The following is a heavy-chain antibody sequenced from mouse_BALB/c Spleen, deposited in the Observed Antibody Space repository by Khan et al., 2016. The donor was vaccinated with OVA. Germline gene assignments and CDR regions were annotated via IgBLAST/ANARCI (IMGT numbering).Heavy chain of an antibody. CDR3: ARRGFAY. V-gene: IGHV5-15*02. Sequence: EGELVESGGGLVQPGGYRKLSCAASGFTFIDYGMAWVRQTPGKGTEWIAFISSVAYSIYYADPVTGRFTISRANAKNTLYLEMSGLRSDDTAMYYCARRGFAYWGQGTLVTVSA. CDR2: ISSVAYSI. CDR1: GFTFIDYG. J-gene: IGHJ3*01.